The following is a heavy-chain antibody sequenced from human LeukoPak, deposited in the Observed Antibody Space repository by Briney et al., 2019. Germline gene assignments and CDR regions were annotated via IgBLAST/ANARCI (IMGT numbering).Heavy chain of an antibody. CDR3: ARRDGNWGYFFDY. Sequence: SETLSLTCTVSGGSISRYYWTWIRQPPGKGPEWLGYIYCSGSANYSPSLKSRLTISTDTSKNRFSLKLTSVTAADTAVYYCARRDGNWGYFFDYWGQGILVTVPS. J-gene: IGHJ4*02. CDR2: IYCSGSA. D-gene: IGHD3-16*01. CDR1: GGSISRYY. V-gene: IGHV4-59*13.